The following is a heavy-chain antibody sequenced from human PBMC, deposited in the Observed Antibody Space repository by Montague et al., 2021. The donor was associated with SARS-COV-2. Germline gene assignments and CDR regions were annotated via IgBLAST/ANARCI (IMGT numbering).Heavy chain of an antibody. Sequence: CAISGDSVSSNIAAWNWIRQSPSRGLEWLGRTKYTSTRYETYAVSVQSRITITADTSKNQFSLHLTSVTAADTAVYYCARIVGDCSSDSCYAVRWGQGTVVTVSS. V-gene: IGHV6-1*01. CDR1: GDSVSSNIAA. J-gene: IGHJ4*02. D-gene: IGHD2-2*01. CDR2: TKYTSTRYE. CDR3: ARIVGDCSSDSCYAVR.